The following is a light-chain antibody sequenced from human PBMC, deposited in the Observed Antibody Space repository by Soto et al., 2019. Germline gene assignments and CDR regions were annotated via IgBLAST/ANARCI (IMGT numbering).Light chain of an antibody. V-gene: IGKV1-6*01. Sequence: AIQMTQSPSSLSASVGDRVTITCRASQGIRNDLGWYQQKPGEAPKLLIYAASSLQRWVPSRFSGSGSGRDVTLTISSLQPEDFATYYCLQDYNYPWTFGQGTKVEIK. CDR2: AAS. CDR1: QGIRND. J-gene: IGKJ1*01. CDR3: LQDYNYPWT.